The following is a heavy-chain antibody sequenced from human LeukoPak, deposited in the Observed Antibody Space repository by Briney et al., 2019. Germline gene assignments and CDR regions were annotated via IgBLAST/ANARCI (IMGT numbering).Heavy chain of an antibody. J-gene: IGHJ3*02. CDR3: ARARRFLEWLLYRYAFDI. CDR1: GGSISSGDYY. V-gene: IGHV4-39*07. Sequence: PSETLPLTCTVSGGSISSGDYYWSWIRQPPGKGLEWIGEINHSGSTNYNPSLKSRVTISVDTSKNQFSLKLSSVTAADTAVYYCARARRFLEWLLYRYAFDIWGQGTMVTVSS. D-gene: IGHD3-3*01. CDR2: INHSGST.